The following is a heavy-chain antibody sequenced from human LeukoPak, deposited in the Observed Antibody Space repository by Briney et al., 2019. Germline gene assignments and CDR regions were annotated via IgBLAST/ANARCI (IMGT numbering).Heavy chain of an antibody. Sequence: GRSLRLSCAASGFTFSSYGMHWVRQAPGKGLEWVAVISYDGSNKYYADSVKGRFTISRDNSKNTLYLQMNSLRAEDTAVYYCAKGNVESGKWLPGYFDYWGQGTLVTVSS. CDR3: AKGNVESGKWLPGYFDY. V-gene: IGHV3-30*18. J-gene: IGHJ4*02. D-gene: IGHD6-19*01. CDR1: GFTFSSYG. CDR2: ISYDGSNK.